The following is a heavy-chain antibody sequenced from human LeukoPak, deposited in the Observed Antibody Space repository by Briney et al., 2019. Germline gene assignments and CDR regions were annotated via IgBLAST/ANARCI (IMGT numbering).Heavy chain of an antibody. V-gene: IGHV4-61*01. Sequence: SETLSLTCTVSGGSVSSGSYYWSWTREPPGKGLEWIRYIYYSGSTNYNPSLKSRVTISVDTSKNQFSLKLSSVTAADTAVYYCARDLRIQDAFDIWGQGTMVTVSS. D-gene: IGHD3-16*01. J-gene: IGHJ3*02. CDR3: ARDLRIQDAFDI. CDR2: IYYSGST. CDR1: GGSVSSGSYY.